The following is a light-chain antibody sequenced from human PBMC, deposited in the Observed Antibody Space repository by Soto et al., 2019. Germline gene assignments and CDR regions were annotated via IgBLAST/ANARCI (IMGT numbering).Light chain of an antibody. CDR2: AAS. CDR3: QQYNNWPPIT. Sequence: EIVLTQSPATLSLSPGERATLSCRASQSVSSSHLAWYQHKPGQAPRLLIYAASTRATGIPARFSGSGSGTEFTLTISSLQSEDFAVYYCQQYNNWPPITFGQGTRLEIK. J-gene: IGKJ5*01. CDR1: QSVSSSH. V-gene: IGKV3-15*01.